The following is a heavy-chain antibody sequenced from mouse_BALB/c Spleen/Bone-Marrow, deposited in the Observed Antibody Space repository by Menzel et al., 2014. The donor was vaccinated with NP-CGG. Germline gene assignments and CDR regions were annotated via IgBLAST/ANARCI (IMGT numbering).Heavy chain of an antibody. V-gene: IGHV4-1*02. CDR3: ARLGYYGAMAY. CDR1: RFYFSRYW. J-gene: IGHJ4*01. CDR2: IKPDSRTI. D-gene: IGHD1-1*01. Sequence: EVKLQESGGGLVQPGGSLKLSCAASRFYFSRYWMTWVRRAPGKGLEWIGEIKPDSRTINYSPSLKEKFIISRDNAKSXLYLQMSKVRSEDTALYYCARLGYYGAMAYWGQGTSVTVSS.